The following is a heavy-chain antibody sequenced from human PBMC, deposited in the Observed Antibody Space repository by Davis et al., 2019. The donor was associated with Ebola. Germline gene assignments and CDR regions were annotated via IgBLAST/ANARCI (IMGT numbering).Heavy chain of an antibody. D-gene: IGHD3-10*01. Sequence: GESLKISCAASGFTFSDYYMSWLRQAPGKGLEWVSYISSSGSTIYYADSVKGRFTISRDNAKNSLYLQMNSLRAEDTAVYYCARRLLWFRELLSPYYYGMDVWGQGTTVTVSS. CDR3: ARRLLWFRELLSPYYYGMDV. CDR2: ISSSGSTI. CDR1: GFTFSDYY. J-gene: IGHJ6*02. V-gene: IGHV3-11*01.